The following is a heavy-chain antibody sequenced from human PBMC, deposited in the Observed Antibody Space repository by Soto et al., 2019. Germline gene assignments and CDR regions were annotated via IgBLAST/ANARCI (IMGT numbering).Heavy chain of an antibody. Sequence: GASVKVSCKASGGSFRNDAISWVRQAPGQGLEWMGDITPAFGTANYAQNLQGRITITADDSTSTVYTELSSLRFEDTAVYYCARGATIFGVAAYAYYEMEVWGQGTTVTGS. J-gene: IGHJ6*02. CDR1: GGSFRNDA. D-gene: IGHD3-3*01. CDR2: ITPAFGTA. CDR3: ARGATIFGVAAYAYYEMEV. V-gene: IGHV1-69*13.